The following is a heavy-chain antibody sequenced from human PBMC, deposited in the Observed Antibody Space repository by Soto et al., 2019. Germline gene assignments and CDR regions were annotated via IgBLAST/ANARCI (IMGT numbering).Heavy chain of an antibody. CDR2: IYYSGST. J-gene: IGHJ5*02. Sequence: KPSETLSLTCTVSGGSISSYYWSWIRQPPGKGLEWIGYIYYSGSTNYNPSLKSRVTISVDTSKNQFSLKLSSVTAADTAVYYCAREIAAAGNWFDPWGQGTLVTVSS. CDR3: AREIAAAGNWFDP. D-gene: IGHD6-13*01. CDR1: GGSISSYY. V-gene: IGHV4-59*01.